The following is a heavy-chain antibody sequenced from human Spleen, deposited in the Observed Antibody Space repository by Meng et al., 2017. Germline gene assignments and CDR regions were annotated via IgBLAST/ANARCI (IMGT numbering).Heavy chain of an antibody. CDR2: IYYSGST. CDR3: ARDCIRSQYYFDY. J-gene: IGHJ4*02. CDR1: GGSFSGYC. Sequence: SETLSLTCAVYGGSFSGYCWSWIRQPPGKGLEWIGSIYYSGSTYYNPSLKSRVSISVDTSENQFSLMLSSVTAADTAVYYCARDCIRSQYYFDYWGQGALVTVSS. V-gene: IGHV4-34*01. D-gene: IGHD2-15*01.